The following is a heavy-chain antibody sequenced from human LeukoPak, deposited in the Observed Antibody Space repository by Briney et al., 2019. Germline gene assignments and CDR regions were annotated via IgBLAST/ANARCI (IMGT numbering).Heavy chain of an antibody. CDR2: INHSGST. CDR3: ARGRGSAYYYGSGSRYFDY. Sequence: PSETLSLTCAVYGGSFSGYYWSWIRQPPGKGLEWIGKINHSGSTNYNPSLKSRVTISVDTSKTQFSLKLSSVTAADTAVYYCARGRGSAYYYGSGSRYFDYWGQGTLVTVSS. CDR1: GGSFSGYY. D-gene: IGHD3-10*01. V-gene: IGHV4-34*01. J-gene: IGHJ4*02.